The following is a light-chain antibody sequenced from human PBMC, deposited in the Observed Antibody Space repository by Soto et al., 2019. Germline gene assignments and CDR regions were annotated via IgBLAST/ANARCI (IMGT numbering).Light chain of an antibody. V-gene: IGKV3-20*01. CDR3: QQYGSSSWT. CDR1: QSVRSSY. Sequence: EIVLTQSPGTLSLSPGERATLSCRASQSVRSSYLAWYQQKPGQAPRLLIYAASSRAAGIPDRFTGSGSGTDFTLTISRLEPEDFAVYYCQQYGSSSWTFGQGTKVELK. CDR2: AAS. J-gene: IGKJ1*01.